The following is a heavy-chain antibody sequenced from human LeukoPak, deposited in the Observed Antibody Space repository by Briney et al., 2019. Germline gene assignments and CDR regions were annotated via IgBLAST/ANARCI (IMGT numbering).Heavy chain of an antibody. Sequence: ASVRVSCKASGYTFTGYYMHWVRQAPGQGLEWMGWINPNSGGSNYAQKFHGRVIMTRATSNSTDYMELSSMRSDDTAVYYCARSAQRNYYDSSGYYWDYWGQGTLVTVSS. D-gene: IGHD3-22*01. CDR2: INPNSGGS. CDR3: ARSAQRNYYDSSGYYWDY. CDR1: GYTFTGYY. J-gene: IGHJ4*01. V-gene: IGHV1-2*02.